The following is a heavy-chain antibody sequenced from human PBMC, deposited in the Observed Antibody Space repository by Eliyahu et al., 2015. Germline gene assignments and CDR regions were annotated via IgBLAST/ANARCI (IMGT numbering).Heavy chain of an antibody. V-gene: IGHV4-31*03. CDR2: IYYSGST. CDR3: ARVGAYCSGGSCYYYYGMDV. CDR1: GXSISSGXYX. D-gene: IGHD2-15*01. J-gene: IGHJ6*02. Sequence: QVQLQESGPGLVKPSXTLSLTCXVSGXSISSGXYXXSWIRQHPGKGLEWIGYIYYSGSTYYNPSLKSRVTISVDTSKNQFSLKLSSVTAADTAVYYCARVGAYCSGGSCYYYYGMDVWGQGTTVTVSS.